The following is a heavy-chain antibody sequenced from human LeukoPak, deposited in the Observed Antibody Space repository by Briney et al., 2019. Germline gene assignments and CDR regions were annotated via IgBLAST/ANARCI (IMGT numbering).Heavy chain of an antibody. V-gene: IGHV3-49*04. D-gene: IGHD4/OR15-4a*01. CDR3: TRDLRAKDGMDV. CDR1: GFTFGDYA. Sequence: GGSLRLSCTASGFTFGDYAMSWVRQAPGKGLEWVGFIRSKAYGGTTEYAASAKGRFTISRDDSKSIAYLQMNSLKTEDTAVYYCTRDLRAKDGMDVWGQGTTVTVSS. CDR2: IRSKAYGGTT. J-gene: IGHJ6*02.